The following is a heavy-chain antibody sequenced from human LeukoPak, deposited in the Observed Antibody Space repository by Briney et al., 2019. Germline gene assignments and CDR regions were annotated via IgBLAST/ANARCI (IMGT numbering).Heavy chain of an antibody. Sequence: GGSLRLSCAASGFIFDDYAMHWVRQGPGKGLEWVSGINWNSARIVYADSVKGRFTISRDNAKNSLFLEMNSLRPEDGALYYCVKDRASLPGATTGFDYWGQGTLVTVSS. CDR1: GFIFDDYA. CDR3: VKDRASLPGATTGFDY. V-gene: IGHV3-9*01. D-gene: IGHD1-26*01. CDR2: INWNSARI. J-gene: IGHJ4*02.